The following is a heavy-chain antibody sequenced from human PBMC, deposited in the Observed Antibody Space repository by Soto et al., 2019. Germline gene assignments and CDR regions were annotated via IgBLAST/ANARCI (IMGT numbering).Heavy chain of an antibody. CDR1: GFSFTSST. V-gene: IGHV1-58*01. D-gene: IGHD3-22*01. CDR2: SVVGSGNT. J-gene: IGHJ4*02. Sequence: QIQLVQSGPEVKKPGTSVKVSCKASGFSFTSSTVQWVRQPRGQRLEWIGWSVVGSGNTIYAQKFQERVIVTRDKSTSTAYMELISLTSEDTAVYYCAAGDHHYSSGYSYDFWGQGTMVTVSS. CDR3: AAGDHHYSSGYSYDF.